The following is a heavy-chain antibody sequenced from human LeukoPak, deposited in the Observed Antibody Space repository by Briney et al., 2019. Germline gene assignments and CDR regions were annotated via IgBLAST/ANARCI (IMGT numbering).Heavy chain of an antibody. CDR3: ARGVSYQYYYYYMDV. D-gene: IGHD2-2*01. V-gene: IGHV3-64*01. Sequence: GGSLRLSCAASGFTFSSYEMNWVRQAPGKGLEYVSAISSNGGSTYYANSVRGRFTISRDNSKNTLYLQMGSLRAEDMAVYYCARGVSYQYYYYYMDVWGKGTTVTVSS. J-gene: IGHJ6*03. CDR2: ISSNGGST. CDR1: GFTFSSYE.